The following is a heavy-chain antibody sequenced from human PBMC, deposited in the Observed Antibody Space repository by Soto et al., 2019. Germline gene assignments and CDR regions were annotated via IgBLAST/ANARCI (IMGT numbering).Heavy chain of an antibody. CDR1: GFTFNSYA. D-gene: IGHD2-2*01. J-gene: IGHJ4*02. CDR3: AKGGDIVVVPAANFDY. CDR2: ICGSGACT. V-gene: IGHV3-23*01. Sequence: GGSLRLSCASSGFTFNSYAMSWVRQAPGKGLEWVSAICGSGACTYYADSGKGRFTVSRDNSKNTLYLQMNSLRAEDTAVYYCAKGGDIVVVPAANFDYWGQRTLVTVSS.